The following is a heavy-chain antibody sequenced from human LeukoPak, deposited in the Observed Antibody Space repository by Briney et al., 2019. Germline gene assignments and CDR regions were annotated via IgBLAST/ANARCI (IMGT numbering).Heavy chain of an antibody. J-gene: IGHJ6*02. CDR3: ARGADYIGYYYYGMDV. D-gene: IGHD4-11*01. CDR1: GGSFSGYY. V-gene: IGHV4-34*01. CDR2: INHSGST. Sequence: SETLSLTCAVYGGSFSGYYWSWIRQPPGKGLEWIGEINHSGSTNYNPSLKSRVTISVDTSKNQFSLKLSSVTAADTAVYYCARGADYIGYYYYGMDVWAQGTRVTVSS.